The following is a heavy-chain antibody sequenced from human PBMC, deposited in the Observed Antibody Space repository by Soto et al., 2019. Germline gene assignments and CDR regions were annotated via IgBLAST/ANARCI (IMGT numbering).Heavy chain of an antibody. CDR3: ARASAGARYDF. D-gene: IGHD6-13*01. J-gene: IGHJ4*02. V-gene: IGHV1-18*01. Sequence: QVQLVQSGAGVRMPGASVNVSCKTSGYIFTNYGVAWVRQAPGQGSELVAWISGYNGYPKHTQKFQGRVTVTTNTTTRTGYMELRNLRSDDTAVYYCARASAGARYDFWGQGSRVTVSS. CDR2: ISGYNGYP. CDR1: GYIFTNYG.